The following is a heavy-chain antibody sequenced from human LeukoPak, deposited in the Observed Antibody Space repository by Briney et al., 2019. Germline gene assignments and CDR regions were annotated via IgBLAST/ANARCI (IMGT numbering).Heavy chain of an antibody. CDR2: ISTYNGNT. CDR3: ARGGRDAFDI. V-gene: IGHV1-18*01. J-gene: IGHJ3*02. Sequence: GASVKVSCKAPGYTFTSYGLNWVRQAPGQGLEWMGWISTYNGNTHYTQKLQDRVTMTTDTSTSTAYMELRSLRSDDTALYYCARGGRDAFDIWGQGTVVTVSS. CDR1: GYTFTSYG. D-gene: IGHD3-10*01.